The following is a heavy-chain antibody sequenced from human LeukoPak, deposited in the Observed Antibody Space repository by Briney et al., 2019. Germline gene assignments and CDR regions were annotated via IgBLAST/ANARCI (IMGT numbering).Heavy chain of an antibody. CDR2: VHYSGST. Sequence: SETLSLTCSVSGGSITRNYWSWIRQFPGKGLEWIGFVHYSGSTDYNPSLKSRVTISVDTSKNQFSLKVTSVTAADTAVYYCARGLVDTLLDYWGRGALVTVSS. V-gene: IGHV4-59*01. CDR3: ARGLVDTLLDY. J-gene: IGHJ4*02. CDR1: GGSITRNY. D-gene: IGHD2-8*02.